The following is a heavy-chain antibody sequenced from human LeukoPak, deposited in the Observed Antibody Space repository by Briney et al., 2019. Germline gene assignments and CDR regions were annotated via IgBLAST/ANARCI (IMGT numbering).Heavy chain of an antibody. Sequence: SETLSLTCTVSDDSISSNSYYWGWIRQPPGKGLEWIASIYYSGSTYYNPSLNNRGTISVDTSKKQFSLKLTSVTAADTAVYYCARIPFRGIIAGAFEHWGQGTLVTVSS. CDR3: ARIPFRGIIAGAFEH. CDR1: DDSISSNSYY. V-gene: IGHV4-39*01. CDR2: IYYSGST. D-gene: IGHD3-10*01. J-gene: IGHJ4*02.